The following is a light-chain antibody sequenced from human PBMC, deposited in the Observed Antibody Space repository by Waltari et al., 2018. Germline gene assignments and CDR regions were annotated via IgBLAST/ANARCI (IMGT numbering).Light chain of an antibody. CDR3: LQDHTYPLT. CDR2: GSS. Sequence: IQMTQSPSSLSASVGDRVTISCRASQGINTDLGWYQQKPGRAPKLLISGSSTLQSGVPSRFSGIGSCTVFTLTICSLHPDDFTTYFCLQDHTYPLTFGQGTKVDI. V-gene: IGKV1-6*01. J-gene: IGKJ1*01. CDR1: QGINTD.